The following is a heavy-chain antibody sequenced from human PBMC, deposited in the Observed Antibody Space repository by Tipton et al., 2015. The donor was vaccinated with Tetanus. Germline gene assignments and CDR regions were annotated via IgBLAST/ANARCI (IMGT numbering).Heavy chain of an antibody. D-gene: IGHD3-3*01. V-gene: IGHV4-59*08. Sequence: TLSLTCTVSGDPVSRNYWSWIRQSPRKGLEWIGYIYSGGTTKYNPSLRSRVSISADTSKNQFSLKLNYVTAADTGVYYCARAEWLTLFDYWGQGTTVTVSS. CDR3: ARAEWLTLFDY. CDR1: GDPVSRNY. CDR2: IYSGGTT. J-gene: IGHJ4*03.